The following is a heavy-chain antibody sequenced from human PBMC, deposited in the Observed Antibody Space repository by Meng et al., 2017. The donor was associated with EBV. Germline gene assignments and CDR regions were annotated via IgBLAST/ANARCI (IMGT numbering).Heavy chain of an antibody. CDR1: GFTFSGSA. D-gene: IGHD2-2*01. J-gene: IGHJ4*02. CDR2: IRSKAKSYAT. Sequence: DLVESEGGLVQPGWSLNLSCASSGFTFSGSAMHWVRPASGKGLEWVGRIRSKAKSYATAYAASVKGRFTISRDDSKNTAYLQMNSLKTEDTAVYYCTRMSSPLNYWGQGTLVTVSS. CDR3: TRMSSPLNY. V-gene: IGHV3-73*02.